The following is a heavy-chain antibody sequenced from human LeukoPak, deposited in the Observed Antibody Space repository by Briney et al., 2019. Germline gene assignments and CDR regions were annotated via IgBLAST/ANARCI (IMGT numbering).Heavy chain of an antibody. CDR1: GGTFCSYA. V-gene: IGHV1-69*05. D-gene: IGHD5-18*01. CDR3: ARDSGYSYGFNWFDP. Sequence: SVKVSCKASGGTFCSYAISWVRQAPGQGLEWMGRIIPIFGTANYAQKFQGRVTITTDESTSTAYMELSSLRSEDTAVYYCARDSGYSYGFNWFDPWGQGTLVTVSS. CDR2: IIPIFGTA. J-gene: IGHJ5*02.